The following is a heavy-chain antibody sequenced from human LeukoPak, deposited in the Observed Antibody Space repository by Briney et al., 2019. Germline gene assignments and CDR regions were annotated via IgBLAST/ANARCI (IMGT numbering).Heavy chain of an antibody. Sequence: PGGSLRLSCAASGFTFSSYTIHWVRQPPGKGLEWVAVISFDGSNKYYADSVKGRFTISRDNSKNTLYLQMNSLRAEDTAVYYCARRVVVAAAPYYFDYWGQGTLVTVSS. J-gene: IGHJ4*02. CDR2: ISFDGSNK. CDR3: ARRVVVAAAPYYFDY. CDR1: GFTFSSYT. D-gene: IGHD2-2*01. V-gene: IGHV3-30-3*01.